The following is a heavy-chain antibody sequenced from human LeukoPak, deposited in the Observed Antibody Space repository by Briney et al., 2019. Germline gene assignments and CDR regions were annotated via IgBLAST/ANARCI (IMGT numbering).Heavy chain of an antibody. D-gene: IGHD2-2*02. Sequence: ASVKVSCKASGYTFTSYGISWVRQAPGQGLEWMGWISAYNGNTNYAQKLQGRVTMTTDTSTSTAYMELRSLRSDDTAVYYCAREPYCSSTSCYRGPDAFDIWGQGTMVTVSS. V-gene: IGHV1-18*01. CDR1: GYTFTSYG. J-gene: IGHJ3*02. CDR2: ISAYNGNT. CDR3: AREPYCSSTSCYRGPDAFDI.